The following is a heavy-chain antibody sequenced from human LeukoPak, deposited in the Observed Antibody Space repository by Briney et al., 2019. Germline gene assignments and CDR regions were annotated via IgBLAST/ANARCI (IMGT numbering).Heavy chain of an antibody. Sequence: SETLSLTGTVSGGTIGSISYYWAWIRQPPGKGLEWIGTIYYSGSTYYNPSLKSRVTLSTGTSETQFSLKLTSVTAADTAVYYCARQQRYYYGSGPQLLSWFDPWGQGTLVTVSS. V-gene: IGHV4-39*01. CDR1: GGTIGSISYY. CDR2: IYYSGST. D-gene: IGHD3-10*01. CDR3: ARQQRYYYGSGPQLLSWFDP. J-gene: IGHJ5*02.